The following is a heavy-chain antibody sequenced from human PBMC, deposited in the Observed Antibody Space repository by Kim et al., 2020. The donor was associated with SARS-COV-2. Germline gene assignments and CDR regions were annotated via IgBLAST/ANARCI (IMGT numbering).Heavy chain of an antibody. CDR2: FDPEDGET. CDR3: ATELLTYYYDSSGYSRDY. CDR1: GYTLTELS. J-gene: IGHJ4*02. Sequence: ASVKVSCKVSGYTLTELSMHWVRQAPGKGLEWMGGFDPEDGETIYAQKFQGRVTMTEDTSTDTAYMELSSLRSEDTAVYYCATELLTYYYDSSGYSRDYWGQGTLVTVSS. D-gene: IGHD3-22*01. V-gene: IGHV1-24*01.